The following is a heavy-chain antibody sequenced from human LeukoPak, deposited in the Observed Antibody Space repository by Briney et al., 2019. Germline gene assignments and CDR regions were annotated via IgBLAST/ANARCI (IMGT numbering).Heavy chain of an antibody. J-gene: IGHJ6*03. D-gene: IGHD1-1*01. Sequence: SSETLSLTCVVSGYSISSGYHWDWIRQPPGKGLEWIGSIYQSGSTYYNPSLKSRVTISVDTSKNQFSLNLSSVTAADTAVYYCARRVEHYYYMDVWGKGTTVTVSS. V-gene: IGHV4-38-2*01. CDR1: GYSISSGYH. CDR2: IYQSGST. CDR3: ARRVEHYYYMDV.